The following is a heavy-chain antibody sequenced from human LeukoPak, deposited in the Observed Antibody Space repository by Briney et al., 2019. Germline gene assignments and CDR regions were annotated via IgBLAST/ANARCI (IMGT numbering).Heavy chain of an antibody. J-gene: IGHJ5*01. CDR2: IYHSGST. V-gene: IGHV4-38-2*02. Sequence: SETLSLTCTVSGYSISSGYYWGWIRQPPGKGLEWIGSIYHSGSTYYNPSLKSRVTISADTSKNQFSLKLNSLTTADTAVYYCTRGAGSLIDSWGQGILVTVSS. D-gene: IGHD3-16*01. CDR1: GYSISSGYY. CDR3: TRGAGSLIDS.